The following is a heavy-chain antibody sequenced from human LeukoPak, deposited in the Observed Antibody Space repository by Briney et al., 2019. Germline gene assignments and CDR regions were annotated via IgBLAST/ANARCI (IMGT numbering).Heavy chain of an antibody. CDR1: GYIFTAYY. J-gene: IGHJ4*01. CDR3: VPAKVGAGAAQFAY. V-gene: IGHV1-2*02. D-gene: IGHD6-13*01. Sequence: ASVTVSCKDSGYIFTAYYWHWVRQAPGQGPEWMGWINPNSGGTSYAQKFQGRVTMTRDTSISTAYMELSSLRSDDTAVYYCVPAKVGAGAAQFAYWGPGTLVTVSS. CDR2: INPNSGGT.